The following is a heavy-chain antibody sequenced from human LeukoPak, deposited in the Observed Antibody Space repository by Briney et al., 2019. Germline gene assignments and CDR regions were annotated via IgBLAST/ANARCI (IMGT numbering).Heavy chain of an antibody. V-gene: IGHV3-23*01. CDR1: GFTFSSYA. Sequence: GGSLRLSCAAPGFTFSSYAMSWVRQAAGKGLERVSAISGSGGSTYYADSVKGRFTISRDNAKNSMFLQMDGLRVDDTAVYFCARDGRGGHNDFWGQGTLITVSS. D-gene: IGHD4-23*01. J-gene: IGHJ4*02. CDR2: ISGSGGST. CDR3: ARDGRGGHNDF.